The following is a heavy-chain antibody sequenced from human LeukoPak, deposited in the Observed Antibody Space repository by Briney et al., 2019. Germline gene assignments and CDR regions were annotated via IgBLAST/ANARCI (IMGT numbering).Heavy chain of an antibody. J-gene: IGHJ4*02. CDR1: GGSISSYY. Sequence: SETLSLTCTVSGGSISSYYWSWIRQPPGKGLEWIGYIYYSGSTNYNPSLKSRVTISVDTSKNQFSLKLSSVTAADTAVYYCARGGGSTKLDYWGQGTLVTVSS. CDR3: ARGGGSTKLDY. V-gene: IGHV4-59*01. CDR2: IYYSGST. D-gene: IGHD2-15*01.